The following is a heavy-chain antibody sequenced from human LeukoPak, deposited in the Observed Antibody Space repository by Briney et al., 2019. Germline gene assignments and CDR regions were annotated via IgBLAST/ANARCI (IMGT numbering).Heavy chain of an antibody. CDR1: GGSISSGGYY. CDR2: IYYSGST. CDR3: SGDPHHGSGSLFSALFDP. V-gene: IGHV4-31*03. D-gene: IGHD3-10*01. J-gene: IGHJ5*02. Sequence: SQTLSLTCTVSGGSISSGGYYWSWIRQHPGKGLEWIGYIYYSGSTYYNPSLKSRVTISVDTSKNQFSLKLSSVTAADTAVYYWSGDPHHGSGSLFSALFDPWGQGNLVNVFS.